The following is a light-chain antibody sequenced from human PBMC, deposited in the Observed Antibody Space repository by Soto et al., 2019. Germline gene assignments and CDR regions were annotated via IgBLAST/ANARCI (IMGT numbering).Light chain of an antibody. CDR2: WAS. V-gene: IGKV4-1*01. CDR3: QQYYSPPYT. CDR1: QSVLYSSNNKNY. Sequence: DIVMTQSPDSLAVSLGERATINCKSSQSVLYSSNNKNYLGWYQQKPGQTPKLLIYWASTRDSGVPDRFSGRGSGTDFTLTISSLQAEDVAFYYCQQYYSPPYTFGPGTRLEIK. J-gene: IGKJ2*01.